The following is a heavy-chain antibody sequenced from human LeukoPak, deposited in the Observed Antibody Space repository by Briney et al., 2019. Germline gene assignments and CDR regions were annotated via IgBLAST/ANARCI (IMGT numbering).Heavy chain of an antibody. V-gene: IGHV1-46*01. J-gene: IGHJ4*02. CDR2: INPSGGST. CDR3: ATLPRGGSYFDY. D-gene: IGHD1-26*01. Sequence: ASVKVSCKASGYTFTSYYMHWVRQAPGQGLEWIGIINPSGGSTSYAQKFQGRVTMTRDTSTSTVYMELSSLRSEDTAVYYCATLPRGGSYFDYWGQGTLVTVSS. CDR1: GYTFTSYY.